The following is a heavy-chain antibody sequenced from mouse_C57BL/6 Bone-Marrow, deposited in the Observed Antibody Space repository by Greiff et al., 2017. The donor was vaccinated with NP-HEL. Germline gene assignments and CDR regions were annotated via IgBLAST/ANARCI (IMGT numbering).Heavy chain of an antibody. J-gene: IGHJ3*01. V-gene: IGHV2-9-1*01. CDR3: ARDDDVYSFAY. CDR1: GFSLTSYA. CDR2: IWTGGGT. D-gene: IGHD2-3*01. Sequence: QVQLQQSGPGLVAPSQSLSITCTVSGFSLTSYAISWVRQPPGKGLEWLGVIWTGGGTHYNSALKSRLSISKDNSKSQVFLKMNSLQTNDTARYYCARDDDVYSFAYWGQGTLVTVSA.